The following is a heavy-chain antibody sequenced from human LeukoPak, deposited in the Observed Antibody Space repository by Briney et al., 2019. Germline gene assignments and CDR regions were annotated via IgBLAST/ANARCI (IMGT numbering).Heavy chain of an antibody. V-gene: IGHV3-7*01. D-gene: IGHD3-9*01. CDR1: GFTFSSYW. Sequence: GGSLRLSCAASGFTFSSYWMSWVRQAPGKGLEWVANIKQDGSEKYYVDSVKGRFTISRDNAKNSLYLQMNSLRAEDTAVYYCARGYFDWLLYLFDYWGQGTLVTVSS. J-gene: IGHJ4*02. CDR2: IKQDGSEK. CDR3: ARGYFDWLLYLFDY.